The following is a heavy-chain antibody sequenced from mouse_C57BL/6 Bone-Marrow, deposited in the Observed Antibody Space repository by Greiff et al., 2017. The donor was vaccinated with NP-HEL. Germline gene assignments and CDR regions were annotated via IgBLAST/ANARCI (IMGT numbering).Heavy chain of an antibody. CDR3: SKNGYDYDWFAY. D-gene: IGHD2-4*01. J-gene: IGHJ3*01. Sequence: QVQLQQSGAELARPGASVKLSCKASGYTFTSYGISWVKQRTGQGLEWIGEIYPRSGNTYYNEKFKGKVTLTADKSSSTAYMELRSLTSEDSAVVFCSKNGYDYDWFAYWGQGTLVTVSA. V-gene: IGHV1-81*01. CDR2: IYPRSGNT. CDR1: GYTFTSYG.